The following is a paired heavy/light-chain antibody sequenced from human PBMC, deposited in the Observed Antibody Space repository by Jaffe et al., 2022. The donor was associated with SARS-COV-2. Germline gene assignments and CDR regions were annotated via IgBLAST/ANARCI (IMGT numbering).Heavy chain of an antibody. CDR3: ARGLPRRHIVVVVAATVGWFDP. J-gene: IGHJ5*02. D-gene: IGHD2-15*01. Sequence: QVQLQQWGAGLLKPSETLSLTCAVYGGSFSGYYWSWIRQPPGKGLEWIGEINHSGSTNYNPSLKSRVTISVDTSKNQFSLKLSSVTAADTAVYYCARGLPRRHIVVVVAATVGWFDPWGQGTLVTVSS. CDR2: INHSGST. V-gene: IGHV4-34*01. CDR1: GGSFSGYY.
Light chain of an antibody. V-gene: IGLV2-23*01. CDR1: SSDVGSYNL. Sequence: QSALTQPASVSGSPGQSITISCTGTSSDVGSYNLVSWYQQHPGKAPKLMIYEGSKRPSGVSNRFSGSKSGNTASLTISGLQAEDEADYYCCSYAGSRVFGGGTKLTVL. CDR2: EGS. J-gene: IGLJ2*01. CDR3: CSYAGSRV.